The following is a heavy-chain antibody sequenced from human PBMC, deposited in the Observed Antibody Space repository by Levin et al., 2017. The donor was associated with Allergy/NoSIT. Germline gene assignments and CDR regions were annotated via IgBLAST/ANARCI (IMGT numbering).Heavy chain of an antibody. D-gene: IGHD1-1*01. CDR1: GFTFTSFT. V-gene: IGHV3-21*01. J-gene: IGHJ6*02. CDR3: AISLDYNSYYGMDV. CDR2: ISSRSSHI. Sequence: PGGSLRLSCATSGFTFTSFTMNWVRQAPGKGLEWVSSISSRSSHIYYADSVKGRFTISRDNAKNSLYLQMTSLRAEDTAMYYCAISLDYNSYYGMDVWGQGTTVTVSS.